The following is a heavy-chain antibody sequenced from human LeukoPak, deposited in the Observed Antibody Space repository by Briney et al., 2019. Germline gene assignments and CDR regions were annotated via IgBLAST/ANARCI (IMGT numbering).Heavy chain of an antibody. CDR1: GYTFTSYA. CDR3: ARGDSYCSSTSCYTWWYNWFDP. Sequence: ASVKVSCKASGYTFTSYAINWVRQAPGQGLEWMGWINTNTGNPTYAQGFTGRFVFSLDTSVSTAYLQISSLKAEDTAVYYCARGDSYCSSTSCYTWWYNWFDPWGQGTLVTVSS. CDR2: INTNTGNP. J-gene: IGHJ5*02. V-gene: IGHV7-4-1*02. D-gene: IGHD2-2*02.